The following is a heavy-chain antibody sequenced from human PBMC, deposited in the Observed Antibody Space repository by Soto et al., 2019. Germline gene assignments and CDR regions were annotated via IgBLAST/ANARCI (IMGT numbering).Heavy chain of an antibody. CDR3: ARDRITIFGVVIIDAFDI. Sequence: ASVKVSCKASGYTFTSYAMHWVRQAPGQRLEWMGWINAGNGNTKYSQKFQGRATITRDTSASTAYMELSSLRSEDTAVYYCARDRITIFGVVIIDAFDIWGQGTMVTVSS. CDR1: GYTFTSYA. V-gene: IGHV1-3*01. CDR2: INAGNGNT. J-gene: IGHJ3*02. D-gene: IGHD3-3*01.